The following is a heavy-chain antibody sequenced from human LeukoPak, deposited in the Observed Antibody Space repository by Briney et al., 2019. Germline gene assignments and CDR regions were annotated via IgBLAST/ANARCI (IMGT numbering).Heavy chain of an antibody. D-gene: IGHD3-3*01. CDR2: INPSGGST. J-gene: IGHJ3*02. V-gene: IGHV1-46*01. CDR3: ARRSGVDDAFDI. CDR1: GYIFSNFF. Sequence: GASVKVSCKASGYIFSNFFSSYGITWVRQAPGQGLEWMGMINPSGGSTSYAQKFQGRVTMTRDTSTSTVYMELSSLRSEDTAVYYCARRSGVDDAFDIWGQGTMVTVSS.